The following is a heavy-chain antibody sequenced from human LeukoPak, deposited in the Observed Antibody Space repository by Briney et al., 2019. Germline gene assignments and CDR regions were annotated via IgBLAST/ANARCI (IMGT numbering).Heavy chain of an antibody. CDR3: ARARKSGGITMIRGVKDRGWFDP. J-gene: IGHJ5*02. CDR1: GFTFSSYG. V-gene: IGHV3-30*02. D-gene: IGHD3-10*01. CDR2: IRYDGSNK. Sequence: GGSLRLSCAASGFTFSSYGMHWVRQAPGKGLEGVAFIRYDGSNKSYADSVKGRFTISRDNSKNTLYLQMNSLRAEDTAVYYCARARKSGGITMIRGVKDRGWFDPWGQGTLVTVSS.